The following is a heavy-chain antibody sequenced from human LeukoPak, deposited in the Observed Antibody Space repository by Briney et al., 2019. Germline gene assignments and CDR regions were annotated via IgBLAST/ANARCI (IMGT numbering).Heavy chain of an antibody. CDR1: GVPISNYH. J-gene: IGHJ6*02. CDR2: LFPSGTL. Sequence: SETLSLTCTVSGVPISNYHWSWFRQPAGKGLEFIGRLFPSGTLNYSPSLKRRLTMSVDTAKNQLSLELRSVTAADTAVYYCATNIEVAYYNYAMNVWGQGTTVTVSS. CDR3: ATNIEVAYYNYAMNV. D-gene: IGHD6-19*01. V-gene: IGHV4-4*07.